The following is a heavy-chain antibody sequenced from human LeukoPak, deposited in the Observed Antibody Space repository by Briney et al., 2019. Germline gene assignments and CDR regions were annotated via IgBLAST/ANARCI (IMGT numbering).Heavy chain of an antibody. CDR3: TRYNNERFDY. CDR1: GFTFGSYG. CDR2: IAYDGSRA. D-gene: IGHD1-14*01. V-gene: IGHV3-33*01. Sequence: PGGSLRLSCAGSGFTFGSYGMHWFRQPPGKGLEWVAVIAYDGSRAFYADSVKGRFTISRGNSKNTMSVLMDDLRAEDSAVYCCTRYNNERFDYWGQGTLVTVPS. J-gene: IGHJ4*02.